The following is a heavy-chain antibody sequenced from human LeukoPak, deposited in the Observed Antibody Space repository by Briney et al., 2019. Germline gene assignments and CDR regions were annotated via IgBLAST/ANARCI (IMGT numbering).Heavy chain of an antibody. J-gene: IGHJ4*02. V-gene: IGHV3-7*01. Sequence: PGGSLRLSCAASGFTFSRHWMSWVRQAPGKGLEWVATIKQGGSENYYVDSVKGRFAISRDDANSSLYLQMNGLRVEDTALYYCVRGPHYGAYTDYFDYWGQGTLVTVSS. CDR3: VRGPHYGAYTDYFDY. CDR2: IKQGGSEN. D-gene: IGHD4-17*01. CDR1: GFTFSRHW.